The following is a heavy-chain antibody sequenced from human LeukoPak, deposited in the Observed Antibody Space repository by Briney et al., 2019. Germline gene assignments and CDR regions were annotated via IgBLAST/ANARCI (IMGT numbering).Heavy chain of an antibody. Sequence: SETLSLTCTVSGGSISSGDYYWNWIRQPPGKGLEWTGYIYYSGNTYYNPSLKGRITISVDTSKNQFSLKLSSATAADTAVYYCARGAYSSSSVFGSSFDYWGQGTLVTVSS. CDR2: IYYSGNT. V-gene: IGHV4-30-4*08. D-gene: IGHD6-6*01. J-gene: IGHJ4*02. CDR1: GGSISSGDYY. CDR3: ARGAYSSSSVFGSSFDY.